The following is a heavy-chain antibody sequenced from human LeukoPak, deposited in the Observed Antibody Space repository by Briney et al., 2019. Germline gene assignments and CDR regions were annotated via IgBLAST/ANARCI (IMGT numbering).Heavy chain of an antibody. CDR1: GYSFTSYW. V-gene: IGHV5-51*01. Sequence: GESLKISCKGSGYSFTSYWIGWVRQMPGKGLEWMGIIYPGDSDTRYSPSFQGQVTISADKSIGTAYLQWSSLKASDTAMYYCARQGDRYSSRNWFDPWGQGTLVTVSS. J-gene: IGHJ5*02. CDR2: IYPGDSDT. CDR3: ARQGDRYSSRNWFDP. D-gene: IGHD6-13*01.